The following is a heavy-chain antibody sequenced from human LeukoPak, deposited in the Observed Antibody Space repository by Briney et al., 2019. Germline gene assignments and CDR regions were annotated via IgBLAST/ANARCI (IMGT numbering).Heavy chain of an antibody. CDR3: AKGGHGSGSYSDFQH. V-gene: IGHV3-21*01. Sequence: GGSLRLSCAASGFTFSSYSMNWVRQAPGKGLEWVSSISSSSSYIYYADSVKGRFTISRDNAKNSLYLQMNSLRAEDTAVYYCAKGGHGSGSYSDFQHWGQGTLVTVSS. CDR2: ISSSSSYI. CDR1: GFTFSSYS. D-gene: IGHD3-10*01. J-gene: IGHJ1*01.